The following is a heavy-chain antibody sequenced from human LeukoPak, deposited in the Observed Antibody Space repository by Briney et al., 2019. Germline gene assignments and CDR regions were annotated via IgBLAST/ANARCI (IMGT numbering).Heavy chain of an antibody. Sequence: SVKVSCKASGGTFSSYAISWVRQAPGQWLEWMGGIIPIFGTANYAQKFQGRVTITADESTSTAYMELSSLRSEDTAVYYCARSIVVVPAASDAFDIWGQGTMVTVSS. CDR1: GGTFSSYA. CDR2: IIPIFGTA. J-gene: IGHJ3*02. CDR3: ARSIVVVPAASDAFDI. V-gene: IGHV1-69*13. D-gene: IGHD2-2*01.